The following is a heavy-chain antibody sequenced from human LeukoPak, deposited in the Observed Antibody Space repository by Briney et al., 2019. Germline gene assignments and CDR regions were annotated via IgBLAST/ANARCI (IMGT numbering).Heavy chain of an antibody. J-gene: IGHJ4*02. D-gene: IGHD3-10*01. CDR2: ISYDGSNK. Sequence: GRSLRLSCAASGFTFSSYGMHWVRQAPGKGLEWVAVISYDGSNKYYADSVKGRFTISRDNSKNTLYLQMNSLRAEDTAVYYCARGSGSWGRDVDYWGQGTLVTVSS. V-gene: IGHV3-30*03. CDR1: GFTFSSYG. CDR3: ARGSGSWGRDVDY.